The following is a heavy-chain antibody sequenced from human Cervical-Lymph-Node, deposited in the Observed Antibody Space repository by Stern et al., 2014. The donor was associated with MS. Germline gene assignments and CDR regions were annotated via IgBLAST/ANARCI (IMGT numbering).Heavy chain of an antibody. CDR3: ASGTGSKRPTGNY. CDR2: INPSGDSA. CDR1: GYSFTSHY. V-gene: IGHV1-46*01. Sequence: DQLVESGAEVKKPGASVKVSCKASGYSFTSHYMHWVRQAPGQGLEWVGVINPSGDSAGYAQKLQGRVTMTRDTSTSTVYMELSSLRSEDTAVYYCASGTGSKRPTGNYWGQGTLVTVSS. J-gene: IGHJ4*02. D-gene: IGHD3/OR15-3a*01.